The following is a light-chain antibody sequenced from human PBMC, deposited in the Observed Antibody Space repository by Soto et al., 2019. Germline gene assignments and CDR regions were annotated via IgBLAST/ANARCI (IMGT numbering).Light chain of an antibody. CDR3: QQATSFPRT. V-gene: IGKV1-12*01. J-gene: IGKJ1*01. CDR2: AAS. Sequence: DIPMTQSPSFVSASVGDRVTISCRASQGITSWLAWYQQKPGKDPKLLIYAASTLQGGVPSRFSGSGSGTEFTLTISSLQPEDFATYYCQQATSFPRTFGQGTKVEIK. CDR1: QGITSW.